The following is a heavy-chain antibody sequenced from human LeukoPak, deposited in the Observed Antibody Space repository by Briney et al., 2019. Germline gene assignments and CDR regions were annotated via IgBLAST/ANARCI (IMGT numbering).Heavy chain of an antibody. D-gene: IGHD3-10*01. V-gene: IGHV3-53*01. CDR1: GFTFSNYA. CDR3: ARARGVGELFFDS. CDR2: MYYSGTT. J-gene: IGHJ4*02. Sequence: GGSLRLSCAASGFTFSNYAMSWVRQVPGKGLEWVSIMYYSGTTHYADSVKGRFTISRDNSKNTVYLQMNSLRDDDTAVYYCARARGVGELFFDSWGQGTLVTVSS.